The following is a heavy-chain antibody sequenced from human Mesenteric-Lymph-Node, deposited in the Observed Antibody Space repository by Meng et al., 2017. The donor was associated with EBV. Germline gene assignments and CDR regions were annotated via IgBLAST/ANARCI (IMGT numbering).Heavy chain of an antibody. CDR1: GGSFIGYY. Sequence: QVRLRQWGAGLLGPSGTLALPCDVYGGSFIGYYWSWIRQPPGKGLEWIGEINHSGSTNYNPSLTSRVTISVDTSKNHFSLKLTSVTAADTAVYYCARAFCGGDCSHFDYWGQGTLVTVSS. CDR3: ARAFCGGDCSHFDY. D-gene: IGHD2-21*01. J-gene: IGHJ4*02. CDR2: INHSGST. V-gene: IGHV4-34*01.